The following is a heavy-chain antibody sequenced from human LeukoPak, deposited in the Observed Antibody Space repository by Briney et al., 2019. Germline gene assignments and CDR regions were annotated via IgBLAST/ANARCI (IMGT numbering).Heavy chain of an antibody. J-gene: IGHJ5*02. CDR2: IYHSGST. Sequence: SETLSLTCTVSGYSISSDYYWGWIRQPPGKGLEWIGSIYHSGSTYYNPSLKSRVTISVDTSKNQFSLKLSSVTAADTAVYYCARGSYYDSSGSWFDPWGQGTLVTVSS. CDR3: ARGSYYDSSGSWFDP. CDR1: GYSISSDYY. D-gene: IGHD3-22*01. V-gene: IGHV4-38-2*02.